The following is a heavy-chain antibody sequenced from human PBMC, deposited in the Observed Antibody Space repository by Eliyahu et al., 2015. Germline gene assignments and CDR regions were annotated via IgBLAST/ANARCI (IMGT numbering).Heavy chain of an antibody. J-gene: IGHJ4*02. CDR1: GFSISSGYF. CDR3: ARVRSSAYGDYLDY. V-gene: IGHV4-38-2*01. D-gene: IGHD4-17*01. Sequence: QVQLQESGPGLVKPSETLSLTCAVSGFSISSGYFWGWIRQPPGKGLEWIASIFHSGTTYYNPSLKSRVSISVDTSKNQFSLKLSSVTAADTAVYYCARVRSSAYGDYLDYWGQGTLVTVSS. CDR2: IFHSGTT.